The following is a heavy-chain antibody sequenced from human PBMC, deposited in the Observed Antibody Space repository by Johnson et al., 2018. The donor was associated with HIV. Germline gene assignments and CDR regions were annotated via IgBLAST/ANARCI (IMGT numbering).Heavy chain of an antibody. J-gene: IGHJ3*02. CDR1: GFTFSNAW. V-gene: IGHV3-15*01. CDR3: ARDTHYLTYYYDSSGPRTDASDI. Sequence: EQLVESGGGLVKPGGSLRLSCAASGFTFSNAWMSWVRQAPGKGLEWVGRIKSKTDGGTTDYAAPVKGRFTISRDDSKNTLYLQMNSLKTQDTALYYGARDTHYLTYYYDSSGPRTDASDIWGQGTMVTVSS. D-gene: IGHD3-22*01. CDR2: IKSKTDGGTT.